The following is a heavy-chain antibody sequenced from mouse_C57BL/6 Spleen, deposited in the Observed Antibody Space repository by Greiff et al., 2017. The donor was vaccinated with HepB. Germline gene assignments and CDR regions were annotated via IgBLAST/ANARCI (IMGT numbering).Heavy chain of an antibody. CDR2: ISSGSSTI. V-gene: IGHV5-17*01. CDR3: ARQIYYYGSSWGFDY. D-gene: IGHD1-1*01. J-gene: IGHJ2*01. CDR1: GFTFSDYG. Sequence: EVNVVESGGGLVKPGGSLKLSCAASGFTFSDYGMHWVRQAPEKGLEWVAYISSGSSTIYYADTVKGRFTISRDNAKNTLFLQMTSLRSEDTAMYYCARQIYYYGSSWGFDYWGQGTTLTVSS.